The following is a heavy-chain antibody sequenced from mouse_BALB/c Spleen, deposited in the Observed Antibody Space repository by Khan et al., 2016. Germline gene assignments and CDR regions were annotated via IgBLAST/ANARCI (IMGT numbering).Heavy chain of an antibody. CDR3: ASDPFGYDVAWFAY. CDR1: GYSITSDYA. CDR2: ISYRGST. Sequence: EVQLQESGPGLVKPSQSLSLTCTVTGYSITSDYAWNWIRQFPGNKLEWMGYISYRGSTNYNPSLKSRISITRDTSKNQFFLQLNSVTTEDPATCFCASDPFGYDVAWFAYWGQGTLVSVSA. V-gene: IGHV3-2*02. J-gene: IGHJ3*01. D-gene: IGHD2-2*01.